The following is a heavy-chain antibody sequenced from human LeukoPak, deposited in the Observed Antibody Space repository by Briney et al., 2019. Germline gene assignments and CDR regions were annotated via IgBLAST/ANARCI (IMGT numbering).Heavy chain of an antibody. D-gene: IGHD3-22*01. CDR1: GFTFSSYG. V-gene: IGHV3-30*02. CDR3: RYYDSSGYYYGYAFYI. Sequence: GGSLRLSCAASGFTFSSYGMHWVRQAPGKGLEWVAFIRYDGSNKYYADSVKGRFTISRDNSKSTLYLQMNSLRAEDTAVYYCRYYDSSGYYYGYAFYIWGQGTMVTVSS. J-gene: IGHJ3*02. CDR2: IRYDGSNK.